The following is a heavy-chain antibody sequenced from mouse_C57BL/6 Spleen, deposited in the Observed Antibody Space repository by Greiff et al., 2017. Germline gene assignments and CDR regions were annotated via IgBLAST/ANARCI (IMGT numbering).Heavy chain of an antibody. V-gene: IGHV5-17*01. CDR2: ISSGSSTI. Sequence: EVQRVESGGGLVKPGGSLKLSCAASGFTFSDYGLHWVRQAPEKGLEWVAYISSGSSTIYYADTVQGRFTISRDNSKNTLFLQMTSLMSEATAMYYCARVHYYGSSYDYAMDYWGQGTSVTVSS. CDR3: ARVHYYGSSYDYAMDY. CDR1: GFTFSDYG. D-gene: IGHD1-1*01. J-gene: IGHJ4*01.